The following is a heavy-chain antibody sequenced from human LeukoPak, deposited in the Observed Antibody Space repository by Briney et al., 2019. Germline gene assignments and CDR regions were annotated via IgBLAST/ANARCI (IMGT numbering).Heavy chain of an antibody. D-gene: IGHD2-2*02. CDR2: IFYSGNT. CDR3: ARDLTYTD. Sequence: SETLSLTCTVSGGSISSSSYYWGWIRQPPGKGLEWIGSIFYSGNTYYNPSLKSRVTVSVDTSKNQFSLKLSSVTAADTAVYYCARDLTYTDWGQGTLVTVSS. V-gene: IGHV4-39*07. CDR1: GGSISSSSYY. J-gene: IGHJ4*02.